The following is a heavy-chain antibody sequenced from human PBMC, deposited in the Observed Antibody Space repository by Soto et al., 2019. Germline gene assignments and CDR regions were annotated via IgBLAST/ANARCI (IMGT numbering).Heavy chain of an antibody. CDR3: ARVSTNSYYDFWSGYYTGPYYYYGMDV. CDR2: IKQDGGEK. Sequence: GSLRLSCAASGFTFSSYWMSWVRQAPGKGLEWVANIKQDGGEKYYVDSVKGRFTISRDNAKNSLYLQMNSLRAEDTAVYYCARVSTNSYYDFWSGYYTGPYYYYGMDVWGPGTTVTVSS. D-gene: IGHD3-3*01. J-gene: IGHJ6*02. CDR1: GFTFSSYW. V-gene: IGHV3-7*03.